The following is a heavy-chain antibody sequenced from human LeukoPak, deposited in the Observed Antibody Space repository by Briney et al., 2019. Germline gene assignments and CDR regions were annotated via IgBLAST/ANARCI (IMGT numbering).Heavy chain of an antibody. V-gene: IGHV3-21*01. D-gene: IGHD3-22*01. CDR2: ISSSSSYI. CDR1: GFTFSSYS. J-gene: IGHJ5*02. Sequence: GGSLRLSCAASGFTFSSYSMSWVRQAPGKGLEWVSSISSSSSYIYYAHSVKGRFTISRDNAKNSLYLQMNSLRAEDTAVYYCARGGYYDSSGYFSKRDNWFDPWGQGTLVTVSS. CDR3: ARGGYYDSSGYFSKRDNWFDP.